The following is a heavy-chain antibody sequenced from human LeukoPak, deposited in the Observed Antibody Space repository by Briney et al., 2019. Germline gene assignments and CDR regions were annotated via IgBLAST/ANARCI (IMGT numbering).Heavy chain of an antibody. CDR2: ISYDGSNK. Sequence: GSLRLSCAASGFTFSSYAMHWVRQAPGEGLEWVAVISYDGSNKYYADSVKGRFTISRDNSKNTLYLQMNSLRAEDTAVYYCAKDKEGWSSDYWGQGTLVTVSS. CDR3: AKDKEGWSSDY. V-gene: IGHV3-30-3*01. CDR1: GFTFSSYA. J-gene: IGHJ4*02.